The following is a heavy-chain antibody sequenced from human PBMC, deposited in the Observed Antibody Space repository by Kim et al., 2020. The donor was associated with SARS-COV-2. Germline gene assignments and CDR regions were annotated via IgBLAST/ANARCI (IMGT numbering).Heavy chain of an antibody. J-gene: IGHJ6*02. Sequence: GGSLRLSCAASGFTFSSYWMSWVRQAPGKGLEWVANIKQDGSEKYYVDSVKGRFTISRDNAKNSLYLQMNSLRAEDTAVYYCAREGDDFWSGYYFRRGYYYYGMDVWGQGTTVTVSS. V-gene: IGHV3-7*03. CDR2: IKQDGSEK. D-gene: IGHD3-3*01. CDR1: GFTFSSYW. CDR3: AREGDDFWSGYYFRRGYYYYGMDV.